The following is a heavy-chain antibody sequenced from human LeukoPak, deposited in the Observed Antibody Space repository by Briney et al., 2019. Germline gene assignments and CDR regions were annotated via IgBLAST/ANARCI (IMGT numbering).Heavy chain of an antibody. V-gene: IGHV3-23*01. Sequence: GGSLRLSCVASGFTFSNYAMSWVRQAPGKGLEWVSAITGSGGITYYADSVKGRFTISRDNSKNTLYLQMNSLRAEDTAVYYCAKLLAVTNSYYFNYWGQGTLVTVSS. CDR3: AKLLAVTNSYYFNY. CDR1: GFTFSNYA. CDR2: ITGSGGIT. D-gene: IGHD6-19*01. J-gene: IGHJ4*02.